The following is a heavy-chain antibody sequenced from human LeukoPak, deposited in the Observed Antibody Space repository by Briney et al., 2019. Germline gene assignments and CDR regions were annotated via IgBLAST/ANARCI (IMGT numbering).Heavy chain of an antibody. J-gene: IGHJ4*02. CDR1: GYTFTGYY. V-gene: IGHV1-2*02. CDR3: ARGTATDIDY. Sequence: ASVKVSCKASGYTFTGYYMHWVRHPPGQGREWMGWINPNSGGTNYAQKFQGRVTMTRDTSISTAHMELSRLRSDDTAVYYCARGTATDIDYWSQGTLVTVSS. D-gene: IGHD5-24*01. CDR2: INPNSGGT.